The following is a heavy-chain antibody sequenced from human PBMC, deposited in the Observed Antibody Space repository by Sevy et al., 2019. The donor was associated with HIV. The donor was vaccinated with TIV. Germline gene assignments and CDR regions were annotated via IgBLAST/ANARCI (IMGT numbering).Heavy chain of an antibody. CDR3: ARAYCSGGRCYSLAF. J-gene: IGHJ4*02. V-gene: IGHV1-18*01. CDR1: GYTFTTYR. CDR2: ISPHNGDT. D-gene: IGHD2-15*01. Sequence: ASVKVSCKVSGYTFTTYRITWVRQAPGQGLESMGWISPHNGDTYYAQKFQGRVTLITDTSTTTAYMELRSLRSDDTVIYYCARAYCSGGRCYSLAFWGQGTLVTVSS.